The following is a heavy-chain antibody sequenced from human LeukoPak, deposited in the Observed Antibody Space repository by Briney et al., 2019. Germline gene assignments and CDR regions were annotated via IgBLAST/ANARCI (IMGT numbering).Heavy chain of an antibody. CDR3: ARGPMTTVTR. Sequence: SETLSLTCAVYGGSFSGYYWSWIRQPPGKGLEWIGYIYYSGSTNYNPSLKSRVTISVDTSKNQFSLKLSSVTAADTAVYYCARGPMTTVTRWGQGTLVTVSS. J-gene: IGHJ4*02. V-gene: IGHV4-59*01. CDR2: IYYSGST. D-gene: IGHD4-17*01. CDR1: GGSFSGYY.